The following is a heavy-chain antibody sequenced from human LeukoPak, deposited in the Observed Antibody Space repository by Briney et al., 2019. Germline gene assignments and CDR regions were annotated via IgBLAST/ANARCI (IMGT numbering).Heavy chain of an antibody. D-gene: IGHD6-19*01. CDR3: ARSSGRSPFDM. CDR1: GFTFISYA. CDR2: VNSDGGST. Sequence: GGSLRLSCAASGFTFISYAMSWVRQGPGKGLVWVSRVNSDGGSTNYADSVKGRFTISRDNAKNTLYLQMNSLRADDTAVYYCARSSGRSPFDMWGQGTMVTVSS. J-gene: IGHJ3*02. V-gene: IGHV3-74*01.